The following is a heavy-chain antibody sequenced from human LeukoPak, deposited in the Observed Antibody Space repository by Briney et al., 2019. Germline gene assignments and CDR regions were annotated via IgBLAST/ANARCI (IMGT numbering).Heavy chain of an antibody. Sequence: PSETLSLTCTVSGYSISSGYYWGWIRQPPGQGLEWIGSIYHSGSTYCNSSLKSRVIISVDTSKNQFSLKLSSVTAADTAVYYCARVRNSGYDTFFFDYWGQGTLVTVSS. CDR1: GYSISSGYY. D-gene: IGHD5-12*01. V-gene: IGHV4-38-2*02. CDR3: ARVRNSGYDTFFFDY. CDR2: IYHSGST. J-gene: IGHJ4*02.